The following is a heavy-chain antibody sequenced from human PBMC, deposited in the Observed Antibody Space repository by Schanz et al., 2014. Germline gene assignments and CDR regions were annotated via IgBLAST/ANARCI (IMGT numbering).Heavy chain of an antibody. Sequence: QVQLVESGGGVVQPGRSLRLSCAASGFTFRSYGMHWVRQAPGKGLEWVALISYDGSRRNHADSVQGRFTISRDNSKKTLYLYKDRLRAEKTTVYNCARDRNGMVRERGVGAVETWGQGTMVTVSS. D-gene: IGHD6-25*01. CDR2: ISYDGSRR. CDR1: GFTFRSYG. J-gene: IGHJ3*01. V-gene: IGHV3-33*01. CDR3: ARDRNGMVRERGVGAVET.